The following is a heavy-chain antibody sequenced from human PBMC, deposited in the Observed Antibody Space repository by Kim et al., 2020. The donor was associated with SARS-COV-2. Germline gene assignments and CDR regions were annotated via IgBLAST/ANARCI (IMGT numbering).Heavy chain of an antibody. CDR1: GYTFTGYY. J-gene: IGHJ4*02. CDR2: INPNSGGT. Sequence: ASVKVSCKASGYTFTGYYMHWVRQAPGQGLEWMGWINPNSGGTNYAQKFQGRVTMTRDTSISTAYMELSRLRSDDTAVYYCARDAYCSGGSCYSVKRFDYWGQGTLVTVSS. CDR3: ARDAYCSGGSCYSVKRFDY. D-gene: IGHD2-15*01. V-gene: IGHV1-2*02.